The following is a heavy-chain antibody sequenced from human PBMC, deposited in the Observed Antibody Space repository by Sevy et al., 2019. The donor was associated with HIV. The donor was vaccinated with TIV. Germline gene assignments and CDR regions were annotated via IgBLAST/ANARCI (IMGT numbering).Heavy chain of an antibody. V-gene: IGHV3-7*01. CDR3: ARDLTAPYYYYGMDV. CDR2: IKQDGSGK. CDR1: GFTFSSFF. J-gene: IGHJ6*02. Sequence: GGSLRLSCAASGFTFSSFFMSWVRQAPGKGLEWVANIKQDGSGKYYVDSVKGRFTISRDNARNSVYLQMNSLRAEDTGVYYCARDLTAPYYYYGMDVWCQGTMVTVSS. D-gene: IGHD1-20*01.